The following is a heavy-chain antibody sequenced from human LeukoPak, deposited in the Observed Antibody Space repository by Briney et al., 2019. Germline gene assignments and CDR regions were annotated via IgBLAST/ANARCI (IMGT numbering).Heavy chain of an antibody. J-gene: IGHJ4*02. V-gene: IGHV1-2*02. CDR1: GYSFSNYH. CDR2: INPNSGAI. CDR3: ARDVGKVDY. D-gene: IGHD4-23*01. Sequence: ASVKVSCKASGYSFSNYHISWVRQAPGQGLEWMGWINPNSGAINYAQRFQGRVTMTRDTSISTAYMELSRLRSDDTAVYYCARDVGKVDYWGQGTLVTVSS.